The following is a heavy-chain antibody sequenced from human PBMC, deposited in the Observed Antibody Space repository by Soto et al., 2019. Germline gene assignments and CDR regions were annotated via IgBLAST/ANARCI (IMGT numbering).Heavy chain of an antibody. CDR2: INHSGST. CDR1: GRSFSGYY. D-gene: IGHD2-2*01. V-gene: IGHV4-34*01. J-gene: IGHJ5*02. Sequence: SETLSLTCAVYGRSFSGYYWSWIRQPPGKGLEWIGEINHSGSTNYNPSLKSRVTISVDTSKNQFSLKLSSVTAADTAVYYCARGRIVLVPAAKYNWFDPWGQGTLVTVS. CDR3: ARGRIVLVPAAKYNWFDP.